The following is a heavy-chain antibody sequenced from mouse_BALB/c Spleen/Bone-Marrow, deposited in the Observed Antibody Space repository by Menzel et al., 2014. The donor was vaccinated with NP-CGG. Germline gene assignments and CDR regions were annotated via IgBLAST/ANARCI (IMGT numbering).Heavy chain of an antibody. D-gene: IGHD2-14*01. Sequence: DVQLVESGGGLVKPGGSLKLSCAASGFTFSDYYMYWVRQTPEKRLEWVATISDAGSYTYYPDSVKGRFTISRDNAKNNLYLQMISLKSEDTAMYYCARDGDYRYAWFAYWGRGTLVTVST. V-gene: IGHV5-4*02. J-gene: IGHJ3*01. CDR3: ARDGDYRYAWFAY. CDR2: ISDAGSYT. CDR1: GFTFSDYY.